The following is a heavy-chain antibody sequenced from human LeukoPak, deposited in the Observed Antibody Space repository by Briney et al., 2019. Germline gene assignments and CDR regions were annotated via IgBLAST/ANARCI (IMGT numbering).Heavy chain of an antibody. V-gene: IGHV3-23*01. Sequence: GGSLRLSCAASGFTFSSYDMSWVRQAPGKGLECVSAISGSGGSTYYADSVKGRFTISRDNSKNTLYLQMNSLRAEDTAVYYCAKSLSDIVGVPAAMVWFDPWGQGTLVTVSS. J-gene: IGHJ5*02. CDR3: AKSLSDIVGVPAAMVWFDP. CDR2: ISGSGGST. CDR1: GFTFSSYD. D-gene: IGHD2-2*01.